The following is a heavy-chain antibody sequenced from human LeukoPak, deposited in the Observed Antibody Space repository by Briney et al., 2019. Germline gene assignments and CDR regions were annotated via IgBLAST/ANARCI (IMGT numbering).Heavy chain of an antibody. CDR2: INHSGST. J-gene: IGHJ4*02. CDR1: GGSFSGYY. V-gene: IGHV4-34*01. CDR3: ARKGYYFDY. Sequence: SETLSLTCAVYGGSFSGYYWSWIRQPPGKGLEWIGEINHSGSTNYNPSLKSRVTISVDTSKNQFSLKLSSVTAADTAVYYCARKGYYFDYWGQGTLVTVSS.